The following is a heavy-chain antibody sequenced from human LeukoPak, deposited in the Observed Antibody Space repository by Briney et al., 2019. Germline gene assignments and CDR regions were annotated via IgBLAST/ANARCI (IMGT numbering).Heavy chain of an antibody. CDR3: GRGAAYRSFSFFEPGILGFDP. V-gene: IGHV4-59*01. J-gene: IGHJ5*02. Sequence: SSETLSLTCTVSGGSISSYYWSWIRQPPGKGLEWIGYIYYSGSTNYNPSLKSRVTISVDTSKNQFSLKLSSVTAADTAVYYCGRGAAYRSFSFFEPGILGFDPWGQGTLVTVSS. CDR1: GGSISSYY. CDR2: IYYSGST. D-gene: IGHD6-6*01.